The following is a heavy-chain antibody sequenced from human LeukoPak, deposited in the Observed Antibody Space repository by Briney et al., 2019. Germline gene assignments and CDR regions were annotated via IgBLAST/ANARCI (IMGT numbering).Heavy chain of an antibody. CDR2: MNPNSGNT. CDR1: GYTFTSYD. Sequence: ASVKVSCKASGYTFTSYDINWVRQATGQGLEWMGWMNPNSGNTGYAQRFQGRVTMTRNTSISTAYMELSSLRPEDTAVYYCATVSSSSWYYFDYWGQGILVTVSS. V-gene: IGHV1-8*01. D-gene: IGHD6-13*01. CDR3: ATVSSSSWYYFDY. J-gene: IGHJ4*02.